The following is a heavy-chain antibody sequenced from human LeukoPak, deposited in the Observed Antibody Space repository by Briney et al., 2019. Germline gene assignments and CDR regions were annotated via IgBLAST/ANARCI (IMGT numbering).Heavy chain of an antibody. D-gene: IGHD3-16*01. V-gene: IGHV3-7*01. CDR2: IKQDGSEK. J-gene: IGHJ4*02. CDR3: VRDQGGAVSY. CDR1: GFTFSSYW. Sequence: AGGSLRLSCAASGFTFSSYWMSWVRQAPGKGLEWVANIKQDGSEKYYVDSVKGRFTISRDNAKNSMFLQMNSLRAEDTAVYYCVRDQGGAVSYWGQGTLVTVSS.